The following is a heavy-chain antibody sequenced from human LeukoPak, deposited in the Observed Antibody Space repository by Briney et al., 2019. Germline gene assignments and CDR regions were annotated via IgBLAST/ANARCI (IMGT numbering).Heavy chain of an antibody. V-gene: IGHV4-4*02. CDR1: GGSINSSNW. CDR3: ARDRNSNLRLGF. CDR2: IFHSGSA. D-gene: IGHD2/OR15-2a*01. Sequence: PSETLSLTCDVSGGSINSSNWWSWVRQSPGKGLEWIGQIFHSGSANYSPSSKSRVTISVDKSKNQFSLSLTSVTAADTAVYYCARDRNSNLRLGFWGPGALVTVSS. J-gene: IGHJ4*02.